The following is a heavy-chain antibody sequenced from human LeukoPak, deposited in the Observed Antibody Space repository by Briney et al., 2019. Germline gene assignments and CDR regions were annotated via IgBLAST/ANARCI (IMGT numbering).Heavy chain of an antibody. D-gene: IGHD3-22*01. CDR2: ISSRGASQ. CDR3: ARHYYDDSGYYYFDY. J-gene: IGHJ4*02. Sequence: GGSLRLSCAAFGFTFSDYCMSWIRQAPGMGLEWVSYISSRGASQYYADSVKGRFTLSRDNAKNSLYLQMNSLRAEDSAVYYCARHYYDDSGYYYFDYWGQGTLVTVSS. V-gene: IGHV3-11*01. CDR1: GFTFSDYC.